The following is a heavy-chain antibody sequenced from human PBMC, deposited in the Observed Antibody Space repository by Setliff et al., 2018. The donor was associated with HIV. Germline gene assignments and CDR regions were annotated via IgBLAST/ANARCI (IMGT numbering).Heavy chain of an antibody. D-gene: IGHD5-12*01. Sequence: SVKVSCKASGGTFNRYSITWIRQAPGQGLEWMGGIVPIFGTVNYAQKLQGRVTITADESTSTAYMELSSLTSADTAVYYCARDAGYIGSSWDRWGQGTLVTVSS. CDR3: ARDAGYIGSSWDR. V-gene: IGHV1-69*13. J-gene: IGHJ4*02. CDR1: GGTFNRYS. CDR2: IVPIFGTV.